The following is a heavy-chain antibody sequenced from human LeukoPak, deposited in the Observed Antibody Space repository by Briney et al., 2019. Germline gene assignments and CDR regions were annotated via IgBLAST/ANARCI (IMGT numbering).Heavy chain of an antibody. J-gene: IGHJ3*02. Sequence: ASVTVSCKVSGYTLTELSMHWVRQAPGKGLEWMGGFDPENGETIYAQKFQGRVTMTEDTSTDTAYMELSSLRSEDTAVYYCATTGSGQEPRRYGGLGIWGQGTMVTVSS. CDR1: GYTLTELS. CDR2: FDPENGET. V-gene: IGHV1-24*01. CDR3: ATTGSGQEPRRYGGLGI. D-gene: IGHD4/OR15-4a*01.